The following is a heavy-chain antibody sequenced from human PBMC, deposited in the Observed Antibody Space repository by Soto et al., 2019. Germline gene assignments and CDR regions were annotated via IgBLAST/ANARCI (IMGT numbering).Heavy chain of an antibody. V-gene: IGHV4-59*08. Sequence: SETLSLTCTVSGCSISSYYWSWIRQPPGKGLEWIGYIYYSGSTNYNPSLKSRVTISVDTSKNQFSLKLSSVTAADTAVYYCARLSRAGGNYYYMDVWGKGTTVTVSS. CDR2: IYYSGST. CDR1: GCSISSYY. CDR3: ARLSRAGGNYYYMDV. D-gene: IGHD3-10*01. J-gene: IGHJ6*03.